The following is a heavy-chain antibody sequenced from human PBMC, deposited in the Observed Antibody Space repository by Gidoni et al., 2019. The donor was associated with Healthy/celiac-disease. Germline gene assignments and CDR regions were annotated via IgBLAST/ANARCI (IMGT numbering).Heavy chain of an antibody. Sequence: QVQLVESGGGLVKPGGSLRLSCAASGFTFSAYYMSWIRQAPGKGLEWVSYMSSGSSYTNYADSLKGRFTISRDNAKNSLYLQMNSLRAEDTAVYYCARDQGTKAERGYLDYWGQGTLVTVSS. CDR1: GFTFSAYY. CDR3: ARDQGTKAERGYLDY. J-gene: IGHJ4*02. V-gene: IGHV3-11*05. CDR2: MSSGSSYT.